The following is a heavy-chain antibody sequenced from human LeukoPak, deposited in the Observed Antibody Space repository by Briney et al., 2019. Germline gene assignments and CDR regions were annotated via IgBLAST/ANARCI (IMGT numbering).Heavy chain of an antibody. CDR2: ISAYNGNT. J-gene: IGHJ5*02. CDR1: GYTFTSYG. Sequence: ASVKVSCKASGYTFTSYGISWVRQAPGQGLEWMGWISAYNGNTNYAQKLQGRVTMTRDTSTSTVYMELSSLRSEDTAVYYCARDKVSSIFDPWGQGTLVTVSS. D-gene: IGHD6-6*01. CDR3: ARDKVSSIFDP. V-gene: IGHV1-18*01.